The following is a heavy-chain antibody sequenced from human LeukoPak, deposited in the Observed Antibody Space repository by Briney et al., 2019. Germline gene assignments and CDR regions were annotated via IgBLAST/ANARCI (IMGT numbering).Heavy chain of an antibody. V-gene: IGHV3-23*01. CDR1: GFTFSSYA. J-gene: IGHJ5*02. Sequence: GGSLRLSCAASGFTFSSYAMTWVRQAPGKGLEWVSSISAPGDYIFYADSVKGRFTISRDNSKNTLYLQMNSLRAEDTAVYYCAKTQTGYCSDSICLRRFDPWGQGTLVTVSS. D-gene: IGHD2-15*01. CDR2: ISAPGDYI. CDR3: AKTQTGYCSDSICLRRFDP.